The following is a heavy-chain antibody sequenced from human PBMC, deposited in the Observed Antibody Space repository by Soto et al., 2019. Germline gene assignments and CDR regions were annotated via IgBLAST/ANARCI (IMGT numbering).Heavy chain of an antibody. J-gene: IGHJ6*02. CDR2: IYYSGST. D-gene: IGHD1-1*01. V-gene: IGHV4-61*01. Sequence: PSETLSLTCTVSGGSVSSGSYYWSWIRQPPGKGLEWIGYIYYSGSTNYNPSLKSRVTISVDTSKNQFSLKLSSVTAADTAVYYCARKGYWNNDPAYYYGMDVWGQGTTVTVSS. CDR1: GGSVSSGSYY. CDR3: ARKGYWNNDPAYYYGMDV.